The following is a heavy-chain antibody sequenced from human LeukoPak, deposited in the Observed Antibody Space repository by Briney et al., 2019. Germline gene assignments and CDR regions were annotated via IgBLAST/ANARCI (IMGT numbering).Heavy chain of an antibody. D-gene: IGHD3-10*01. J-gene: IGHJ6*02. CDR1: GFTFSSYG. Sequence: GGSLRLSCAASGFTFSSYGMHWVRQAPGKGLERVAVIWYDGSNKYYADSVKGRFTISRDNSKNTLYLQMNSLRAEDTAVYYCAKDLYYGSGSYYTDDYYGMDVWGQGTTVTVSS. CDR3: AKDLYYGSGSYYTDDYYGMDV. CDR2: IWYDGSNK. V-gene: IGHV3-33*06.